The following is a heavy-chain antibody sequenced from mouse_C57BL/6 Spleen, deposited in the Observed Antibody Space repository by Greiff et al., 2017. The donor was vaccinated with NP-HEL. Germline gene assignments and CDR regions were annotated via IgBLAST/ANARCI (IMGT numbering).Heavy chain of an antibody. CDR1: GYTFTSYW. V-gene: IGHV1-72*01. J-gene: IGHJ2*01. D-gene: IGHD1-1*01. Sequence: QVQLQQPGAELVKPGASVKLSCKASGYTFTSYWMHWVKQRPGRGLEWIGRIDPNSGGTKYNEKFKSKATLTVDKPSSPAYMQLSSLTSEDSAVYYCARYYYGSSYYFDYWGQGTTLTVSS. CDR2: IDPNSGGT. CDR3: ARYYYGSSYYFDY.